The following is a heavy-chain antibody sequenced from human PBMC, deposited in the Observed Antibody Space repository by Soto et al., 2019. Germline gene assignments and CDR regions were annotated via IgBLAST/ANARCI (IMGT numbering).Heavy chain of an antibody. J-gene: IGHJ6*02. Sequence: PGGSLRLSCAASGFTFSSYSMNWVRQAPGKGLEWVSSISSSSSYIYYADSVKGRFTISRDNAKNSLYLQMNSLRAEDTAVYYCARGGQLYYYYGMDVWGQGTTVTVSS. V-gene: IGHV3-21*01. CDR3: ARGGQLYYYYGMDV. D-gene: IGHD6-13*01. CDR2: ISSSSSYI. CDR1: GFTFSSYS.